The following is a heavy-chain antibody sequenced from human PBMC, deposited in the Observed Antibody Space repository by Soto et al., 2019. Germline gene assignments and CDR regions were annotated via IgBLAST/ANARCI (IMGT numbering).Heavy chain of an antibody. J-gene: IGHJ3*02. V-gene: IGHV4-59*01. D-gene: IGHD2-8*01. CDR1: GGSISSYY. Sequence: QVQLQESGPGLVKPSETLSLTCTVSGGSISSYYWSWIRQPPGKGLEWIGYIYYSGSTNYNPSLKSRVTISVDTSKNQFSLKLSSVTAADTAVYYCAKDATAVNGVWDPFDMWGQGTEVTVSS. CDR2: IYYSGST. CDR3: AKDATAVNGVWDPFDM.